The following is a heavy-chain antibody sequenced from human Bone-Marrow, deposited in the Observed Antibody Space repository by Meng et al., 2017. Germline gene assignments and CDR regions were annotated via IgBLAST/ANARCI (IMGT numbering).Heavy chain of an antibody. CDR3: ARHEAAAGKPLDY. CDR2: IYHGGDT. V-gene: IGHV4/OR15-8*02. J-gene: IGHJ4*02. D-gene: IGHD6-13*01. Sequence: VRLQWWGPVLVKPSETLSLICVFSGGSISSIDWWSWVRHPPGKGLEWIGEIYHGGDTNYNASLKHRVTISRDNSKNSLYLQMNSLRPVDTAVYFCARHEAAAGKPLDYWGQGTLVTVSS. CDR1: GGSISSIDW.